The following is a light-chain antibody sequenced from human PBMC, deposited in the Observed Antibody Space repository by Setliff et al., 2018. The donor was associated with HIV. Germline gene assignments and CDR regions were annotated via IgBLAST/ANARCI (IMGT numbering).Light chain of an antibody. CDR1: SSDVGGYNY. Sequence: QSALTQPASVSGSPGRSITISCTGTSSDVGGYNYVSWYQQHPGKAPKLLIFDVSDRPSGISNRFSGSKSGTTASLTISGLQAEDEADYYCCSFTSSSTLIMFGGGTK. CDR2: DVS. V-gene: IGLV2-14*03. CDR3: CSFTSSSTLIM. J-gene: IGLJ3*02.